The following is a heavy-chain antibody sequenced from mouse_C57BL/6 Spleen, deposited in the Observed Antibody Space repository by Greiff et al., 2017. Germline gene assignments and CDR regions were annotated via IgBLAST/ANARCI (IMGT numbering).Heavy chain of an antibody. CDR1: GYTFTSYW. J-gene: IGHJ4*01. CDR2: IYPGSGST. Sequence: VQLQQPGAELVKPGASVKMSCKASGYTFTSYWITWVKQRPGQGLEWIGDIYPGSGSTNYNEKFKSKATLTVDTSSSTAYMQLSSLTSEDSAVYYCARRPHTSDYAYYAMDYWGQGTSVTVSS. V-gene: IGHV1-55*01. CDR3: ARRPHTSDYAYYAMDY. D-gene: IGHD2-4*01.